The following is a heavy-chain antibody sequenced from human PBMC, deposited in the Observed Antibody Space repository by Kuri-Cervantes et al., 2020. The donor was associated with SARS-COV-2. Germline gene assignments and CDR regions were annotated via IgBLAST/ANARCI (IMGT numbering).Heavy chain of an antibody. CDR2: VNLMFDSA. J-gene: IGHJ6*02. V-gene: IGHV1-69*08. Sequence: SVKVSCKASGGTFISSSITWVRQAPGQGLEWMGRVNLMFDSANYAQKVQGRVTITADKSTRTTYMELSSLTSEDTAVYYCARVHCISVSCFSAYPLDVWGQGTTVTVSS. D-gene: IGHD2-2*01. CDR3: ARVHCISVSCFSAYPLDV. CDR1: GGTFISSS.